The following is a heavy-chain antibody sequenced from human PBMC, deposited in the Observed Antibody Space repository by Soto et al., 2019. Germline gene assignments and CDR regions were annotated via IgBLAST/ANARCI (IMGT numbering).Heavy chain of an antibody. CDR2: IYYSGST. Sequence: QVQLQESGPGLVKPSETLSLTCTVSGGSISSYYWSWIRQPPGKGLEWIGYIYYSGSTNYNPSLPSRVPISVDTSKTHFSLKLSSVTAADTAVDYCARHHDYWGQGTLVAVSS. CDR3: ARHHDY. CDR1: GGSISSYY. J-gene: IGHJ4*02. V-gene: IGHV4-59*08.